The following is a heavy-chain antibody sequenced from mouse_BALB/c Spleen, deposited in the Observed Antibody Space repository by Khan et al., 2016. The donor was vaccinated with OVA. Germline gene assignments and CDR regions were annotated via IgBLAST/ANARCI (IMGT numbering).Heavy chain of an antibody. J-gene: IGHJ3*01. Sequence: QLQESGPGLVKPSQSLSLTCTVTGYSITSDYAWNWIRQFPGNKLEWMGYIGYSGSTSSNPSLKSRISITRDTSKNQFFLRLNSVTNEDTATYYCARLGPGFAYWGQGTLVTVSA. D-gene: IGHD4-1*01. CDR1: GYSITSDYA. CDR3: ARLGPGFAY. CDR2: IGYSGST. V-gene: IGHV3-2*02.